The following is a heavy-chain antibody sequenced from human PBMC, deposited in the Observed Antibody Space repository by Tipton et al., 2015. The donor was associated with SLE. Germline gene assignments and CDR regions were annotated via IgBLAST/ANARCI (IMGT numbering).Heavy chain of an antibody. V-gene: IGHV4-34*01. CDR3: ARAVDGAYYYDSSGQGWFDP. Sequence: GSLRLSCTVYGGSFSGYYWSWIRQPPGKGLEWIGEINQSGSTNYNPSLTSRGTISVDMSKKQVSLRLTSVTAADTAVYFCARAVDGAYYYDSSGQGWFDPWGQGTLVTVSS. J-gene: IGHJ5*02. CDR2: INQSGST. D-gene: IGHD3-22*01. CDR1: GGSFSGYY.